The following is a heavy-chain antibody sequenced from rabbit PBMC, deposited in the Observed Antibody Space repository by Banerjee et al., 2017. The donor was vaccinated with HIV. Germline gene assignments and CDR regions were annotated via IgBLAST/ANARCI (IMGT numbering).Heavy chain of an antibody. V-gene: IGHV1S47*01. CDR1: GFDFSGYG. J-gene: IGHJ4*01. D-gene: IGHD4-1*01. Sequence: QEQLVEYGGDLVQPEGSLTLSCKVSGFDFSGYGISWVRQAPGKGLEWIAHIYPDYVYTDYAPWVNGRFTVSSDNAQNTLYLQMTSLTAADTATYFCARDLAGVIGWNFGLWGPGTLVTVS. CDR3: ARDLAGVIGWNFGL. CDR2: IYPDYVYT.